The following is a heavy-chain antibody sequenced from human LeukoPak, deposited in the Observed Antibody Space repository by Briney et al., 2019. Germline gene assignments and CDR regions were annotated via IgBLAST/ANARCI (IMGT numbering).Heavy chain of an antibody. Sequence: GGSLRLSCAASGFTFSSYAMSWVRQAPGKGLEWVSSISSSSSYIYYADSVKGRFTISRDNAKNSLYLQMNSLRAEDTAVYYCARDQYSSSWYGRDYWGQGTLVTVSS. CDR3: ARDQYSSSWYGRDY. CDR2: ISSSSSYI. D-gene: IGHD6-13*01. CDR1: GFTFSSYA. J-gene: IGHJ4*02. V-gene: IGHV3-21*01.